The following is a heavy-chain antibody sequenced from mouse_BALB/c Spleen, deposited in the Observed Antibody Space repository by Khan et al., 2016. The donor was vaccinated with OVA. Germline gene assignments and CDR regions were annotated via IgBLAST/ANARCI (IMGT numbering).Heavy chain of an antibody. CDR1: GYTFTTYT. J-gene: IGHJ3*01. V-gene: IGHV1-4*01. CDR3: VKEGAYYRSDGWFAY. Sequence: QVRLQQSGAELARPGASVKMSCKASGYTFTTYTIHWVKQRPGQGLEWIGYIIPSTDYTTYNQKFKDKATLTADKSSSTAYMQLSSLTSDDSAVYYCVKEGAYYRSDGWFAYWGQGTLVTVSA. CDR2: IIPSTDYT. D-gene: IGHD2-14*01.